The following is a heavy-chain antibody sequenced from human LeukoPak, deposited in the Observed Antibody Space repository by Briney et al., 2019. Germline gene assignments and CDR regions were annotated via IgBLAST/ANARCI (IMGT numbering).Heavy chain of an antibody. CDR1: GFTFSSYS. CDR2: ISSSSSYR. D-gene: IGHD4-23*01. CDR3: AREGDYGGIPGYYYGLDV. V-gene: IGHV3-21*01. J-gene: IGHJ6*02. Sequence: GGSLRLSCAASGFTFSSYSTNWVRQAPGKGLEWVSSISSSSSYRYYADSLKGRFTISRDNAKNSLYLQMNSLRAEDTAVYYCAREGDYGGIPGYYYGLDVWGQGTTVTVSS.